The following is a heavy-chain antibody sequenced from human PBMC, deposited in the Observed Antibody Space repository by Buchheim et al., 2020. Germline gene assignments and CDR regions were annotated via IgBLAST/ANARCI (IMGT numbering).Heavy chain of an antibody. CDR3: ARVIGLVWFGEYNWFDP. D-gene: IGHD3-10*01. J-gene: IGHJ5*02. Sequence: QVQLQQWGVGLLKPSETLSLTWAVYGGSFSGYYWSWIRQPPGKGLEWIGEINHSGSTNYNPSLKSRVTISVDTSKNQFSLKLSSVTAADTAVYYCARVIGLVWFGEYNWFDPWGQGTL. CDR1: GGSFSGYY. V-gene: IGHV4-34*01. CDR2: INHSGST.